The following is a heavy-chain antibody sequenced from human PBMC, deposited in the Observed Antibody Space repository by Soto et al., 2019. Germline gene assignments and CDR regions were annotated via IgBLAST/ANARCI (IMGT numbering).Heavy chain of an antibody. Sequence: QITLKESGPTLVKPTQTLTLTCTFSGFSLSTSGVGVGWIRQPPGKALEWLALIYWNDDKRYSPSLKSRLTITKDTSKNQVVLTMTNMDPVDTATYYCAHRRGVGVVITSSGWFVPWGQGTLVTVSS. CDR1: GFSLSTSGVG. V-gene: IGHV2-5*01. CDR3: AHRRGVGVVITSSGWFVP. CDR2: IYWNDDK. J-gene: IGHJ5*02. D-gene: IGHD3-3*01.